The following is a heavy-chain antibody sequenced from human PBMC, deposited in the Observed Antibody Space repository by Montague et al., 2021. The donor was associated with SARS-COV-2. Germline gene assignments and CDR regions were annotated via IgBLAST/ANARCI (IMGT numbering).Heavy chain of an antibody. D-gene: IGHD2-15*01. CDR2: ISDSGST. Sequence: SETLSLTCTVSGGSISSFYWSWFRQPPGKGLEWIGYISDSGSTNYNPSLTSRVTMSVDTSKCQFSLKVNSVTAADTAVYYCARHYSATLPAVYWGQGTLVTVSS. CDR1: GGSISSFY. V-gene: IGHV4-59*08. J-gene: IGHJ4*02. CDR3: ARHYSATLPAVY.